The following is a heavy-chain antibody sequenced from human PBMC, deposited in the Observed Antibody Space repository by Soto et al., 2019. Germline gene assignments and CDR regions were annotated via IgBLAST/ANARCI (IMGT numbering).Heavy chain of an antibody. CDR1: GFTFSSYG. D-gene: IGHD6-13*01. Sequence: QVQLVESGGGVVQPGRSLRLSCAASGFTFSSYGMHWVRQAPGKGLEWVAVIWYDGSNKYYADSVKGRFTISRDNSKNTLYLQMNSLRAEDTAVYYCARLLVPGYFDYWGQGTLVTVSS. CDR2: IWYDGSNK. J-gene: IGHJ4*02. CDR3: ARLLVPGYFDY. V-gene: IGHV3-33*01.